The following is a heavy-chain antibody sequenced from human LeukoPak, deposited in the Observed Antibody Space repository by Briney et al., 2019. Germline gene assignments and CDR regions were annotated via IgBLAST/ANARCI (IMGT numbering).Heavy chain of an antibody. CDR1: GFTFSSYG. D-gene: IGHD2-2*01. CDR2: ISYDGSNK. Sequence: GGSLRLSCAASGFTFSSYGMHWVRQAPGKGLEWVAVISYDGSNKYYADSVKGRFTISRDNPKNTLYLQMNSLRAEDTAVYYCAKDGSAGYCSSTSCQPHHYYYGMDVWGKGTTVTVSS. V-gene: IGHV3-30*18. CDR3: AKDGSAGYCSSTSCQPHHYYYGMDV. J-gene: IGHJ6*04.